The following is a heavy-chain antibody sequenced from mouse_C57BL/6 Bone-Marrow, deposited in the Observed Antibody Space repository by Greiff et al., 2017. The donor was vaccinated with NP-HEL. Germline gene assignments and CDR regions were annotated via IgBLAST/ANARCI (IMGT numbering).Heavy chain of an antibody. CDR2: IHPSDSDT. D-gene: IGHD2-4*01. J-gene: IGHJ2*01. CDR1: GYNFTSYW. Sequence: QVQLQQPGAELVKPGASVKVSCKASGYNFTSYWMPWVKQRPGHGLEWIGRIHPSDSDTNYNQKFKGKATLTVDKSSSTAYMQLSSLTSKDSAVYYCAIWGLRRNFGYWGQGTTLAVSS. CDR3: AIWGLRRNFGY. V-gene: IGHV1-74*01.